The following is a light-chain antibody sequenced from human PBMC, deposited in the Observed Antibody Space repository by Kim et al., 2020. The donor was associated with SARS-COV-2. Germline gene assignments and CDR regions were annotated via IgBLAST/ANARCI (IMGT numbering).Light chain of an antibody. CDR3: QQSYSTPYT. CDR2: AAC. Sequence: SASVGDRVTITCRASQTIGIYLNWYQHKPGKAPKLLIYAACSLQSGVPSSFSGSGSGTDFTLTISSLQPEDFATYYCQQSYSTPYTLGQGTKLEI. J-gene: IGKJ2*01. V-gene: IGKV1-39*01. CDR1: QTIGIY.